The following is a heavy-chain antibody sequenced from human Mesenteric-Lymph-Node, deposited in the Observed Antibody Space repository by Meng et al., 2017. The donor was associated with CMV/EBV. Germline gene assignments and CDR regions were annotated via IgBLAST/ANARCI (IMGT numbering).Heavy chain of an antibody. CDR3: ARDDYNSGTYIDL. CDR2: INANSGDT. Sequence: ASVKVSCKASGYMFTDHYMLWVRQAPGQGLEWMGWINANSGDTNYAQKFQGRVSVTRERSINTAYMELSRLTSDDTAVYYCARDDYNSGTYIDLWGQGTTVTVSS. V-gene: IGHV1-2*02. CDR1: GYMFTDHY. J-gene: IGHJ6*03. D-gene: IGHD3-10*01.